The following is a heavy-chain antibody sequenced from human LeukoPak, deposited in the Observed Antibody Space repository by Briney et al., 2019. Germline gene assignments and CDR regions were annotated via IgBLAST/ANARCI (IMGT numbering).Heavy chain of an antibody. V-gene: IGHV3-21*04. CDR2: ISSSSSYI. CDR1: GFTFSSYS. CDR3: ASGPTRTGRVGPFDY. Sequence: GGSLRLSCAASGFTFSSYSMNWVRQAPGKGLEWVSSISSSSSYIYYADSVKGRFTISRDNSKNTLYLQMNSLRAEDTAVYYCASGPTRTGRVGPFDYWGQGTLVTVSS. J-gene: IGHJ4*02. D-gene: IGHD1-14*01.